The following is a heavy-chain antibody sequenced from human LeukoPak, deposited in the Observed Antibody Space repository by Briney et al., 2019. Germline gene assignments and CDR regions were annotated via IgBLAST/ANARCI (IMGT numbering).Heavy chain of an antibody. CDR1: GASLSSTSYY. Sequence: PSETLSLTCTVSGASLSSTSYYCAWIRQPPGKGLEWIGSMSYSGTTYYNTSLKSRVTISVDTSQNHFSLKLTSVTAADTAVYYCATDPGRHLLCPVDWGQGTLVTVSS. CDR3: ATDPGRHLLCPVD. CDR2: MSYSGTT. V-gene: IGHV4-39*02. J-gene: IGHJ4*02. D-gene: IGHD3-10*02.